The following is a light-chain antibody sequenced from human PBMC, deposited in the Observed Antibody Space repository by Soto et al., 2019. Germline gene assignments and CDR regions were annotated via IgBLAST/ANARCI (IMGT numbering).Light chain of an antibody. CDR1: QSVSSSY. Sequence: EIVLTQSPGTLSLSPGERATLSCRASQSVSSSYLAWYQQKPGQAPRLLIYGASSRATGIPDRFSGSGSGTDFTLTISSLEPEDFAVYYWQQYGSSPPLTFGGGTKVASK. J-gene: IGKJ4*01. V-gene: IGKV3-20*01. CDR3: QQYGSSPPLT. CDR2: GAS.